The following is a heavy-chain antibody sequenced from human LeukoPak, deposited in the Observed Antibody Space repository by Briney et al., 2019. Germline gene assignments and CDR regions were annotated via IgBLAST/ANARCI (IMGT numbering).Heavy chain of an antibody. CDR3: ARGLADYFYNMDV. CDR1: GITLSNYG. CDR2: LSGSGGST. Sequence: GGSLRLSCAVSGITLSNYGMTWVRQAPGKGLEWVAGLSGSGGSTNYADSVKGRFTISRDNAKNSLYLQMNSLRAEDTAVYYCARGLADYFYNMDVWGQGTTVTVSS. J-gene: IGHJ6*02. V-gene: IGHV3-23*01. D-gene: IGHD3-16*01.